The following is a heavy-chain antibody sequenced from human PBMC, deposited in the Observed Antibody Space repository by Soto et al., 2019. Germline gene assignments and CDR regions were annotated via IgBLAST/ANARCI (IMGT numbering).Heavy chain of an antibody. J-gene: IGHJ6*02. CDR2: ISGSGGST. CDR1: VFTFSSYA. D-gene: IGHD2-15*01. Sequence: GGSLRLSCAASVFTFSSYAMRLVRQSPGKGLEWVSAISGSGGSTYYADSVKGRFTMSRDNSKNSLYLEMNSLRTEDTALYYCAKDRGPCSGNKCSSLYYYYGMDVWGQGTTVTVSS. CDR3: AKDRGPCSGNKCSSLYYYYGMDV. V-gene: IGHV3-23*01.